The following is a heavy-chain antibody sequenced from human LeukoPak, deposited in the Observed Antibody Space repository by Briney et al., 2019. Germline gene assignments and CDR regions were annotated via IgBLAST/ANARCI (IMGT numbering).Heavy chain of an antibody. J-gene: IGHJ4*02. D-gene: IGHD3-16*02. V-gene: IGHV4-38-2*02. CDR2: IYHSGST. Sequence: SETLSLTCTVSGYSISSGYYWGWIRQPPGKGLEWIGSIYHSGSTYYNPSLKSRVTISVDTSKNQFSLKLSSVTAADTAVYYCARDGSPIPFTFGGVIVGYFDYWGQGTLVTVSS. CDR1: GYSISSGYY. CDR3: ARDGSPIPFTFGGVIVGYFDY.